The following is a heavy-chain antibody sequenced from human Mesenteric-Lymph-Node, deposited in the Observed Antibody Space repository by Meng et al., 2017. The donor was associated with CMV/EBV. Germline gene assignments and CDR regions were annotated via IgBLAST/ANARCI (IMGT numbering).Heavy chain of an antibody. D-gene: IGHD4-11*01. CDR3: AREGISLNYRGGHYYYGMDV. CDR1: GYSISSGYY. CDR2: IYHSGST. Sequence: SETLSLTCTVSGYSISSGYYWGWIRQPPGKGLEWIGSIYHSGSTYYNPSLKSRVTISVDTSKNQFSLKLSSVTAADTAVYYCAREGISLNYRGGHYYYGMDVWGQGTTVTVSS. V-gene: IGHV4-38-2*02. J-gene: IGHJ6*02.